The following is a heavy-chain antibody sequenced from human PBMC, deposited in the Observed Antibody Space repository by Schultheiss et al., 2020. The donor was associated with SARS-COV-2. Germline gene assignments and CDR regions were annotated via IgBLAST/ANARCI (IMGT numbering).Heavy chain of an antibody. CDR3: ARGPAVVAATRYFDY. V-gene: IGHV4-39*07. Sequence: SETLSLTCTVSGGSISSSSYYWGWIRQPPGKGLEWIGSIYYSGSTYYNPSLKSRVTISVDTSKNQFSLKLSSVTAADTAVYYCARGPAVVAATRYFDYWGQGTLVTVSS. J-gene: IGHJ4*02. D-gene: IGHD2-15*01. CDR1: GGSISSSSYY. CDR2: IYYSGST.